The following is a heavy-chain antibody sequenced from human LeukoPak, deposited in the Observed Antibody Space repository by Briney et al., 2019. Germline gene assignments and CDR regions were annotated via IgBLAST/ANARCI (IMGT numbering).Heavy chain of an antibody. CDR1: GGSVSSGSYY. V-gene: IGHV4-61*01. J-gene: IGHJ4*02. Sequence: SETLSLTCTVSGGSVSSGSYYWSWIRQPPGKGLEWIGYIYYSGSTNYNPSLKSRVTISVDTSKNQFSLKLSPVTAADTAVYYCARGKRYYDILTGYYNGHFDYWGQGTLVTVSS. D-gene: IGHD3-9*01. CDR2: IYYSGST. CDR3: ARGKRYYDILTGYYNGHFDY.